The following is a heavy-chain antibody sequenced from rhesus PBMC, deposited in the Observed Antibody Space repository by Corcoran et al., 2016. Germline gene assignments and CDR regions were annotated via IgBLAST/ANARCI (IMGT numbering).Heavy chain of an antibody. D-gene: IGHD2-15*01. Sequence: QVQLVQSGAEVKKPGSSVKVSCKASGYTFTDYYMHWVRQAPRQGLEWMGWINPYNGNTKVAQQFQGRVTMTRDTSTGTAYMELSSLRSEDTAVYYCAREPLNIVVVLTAPPNGFEFWGQGALVTVSS. CDR1: GYTFTDYY. CDR3: AREPLNIVVVLTAPPNGFEF. J-gene: IGHJ1*01. CDR2: INPYNGNT. V-gene: IGHV1S2*01.